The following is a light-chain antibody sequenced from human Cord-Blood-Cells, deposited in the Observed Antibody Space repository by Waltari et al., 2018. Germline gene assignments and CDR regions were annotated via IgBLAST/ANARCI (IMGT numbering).Light chain of an antibody. J-gene: IGLJ3*02. CDR2: GNS. Sequence: QSVLTQPPSVSGAPGQRVTISCPGSSSHIGAGYDVHWYQQLPGPAPKLLIYGNSNRPSGVPDRFSGSKSGTSASLAITGLQAEDEADYYCQSYDSSLRVFGGGTKLTVL. V-gene: IGLV1-40*01. CDR3: QSYDSSLRV. CDR1: SSHIGAGYD.